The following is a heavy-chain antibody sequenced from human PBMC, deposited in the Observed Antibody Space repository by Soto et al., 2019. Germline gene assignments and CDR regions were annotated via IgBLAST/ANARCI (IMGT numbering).Heavy chain of an antibody. D-gene: IGHD3-10*01. J-gene: IGHJ4*02. CDR1: GLTFSSYG. CDR2: ISYDGSNK. Sequence: GGSLRLSCAASGLTFSSYGMHWVRQAPGKGLEWVAVISYDGSNKYYADSVKGRFTISRDNSKNTLYLQMNSLRAEDTAVYYCAKGTFGSGSLDYWGQGTLVTVSS. CDR3: AKGTFGSGSLDY. V-gene: IGHV3-30*18.